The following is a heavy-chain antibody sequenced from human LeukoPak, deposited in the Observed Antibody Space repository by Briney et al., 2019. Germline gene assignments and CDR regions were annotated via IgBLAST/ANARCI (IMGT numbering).Heavy chain of an antibody. J-gene: IGHJ4*02. D-gene: IGHD4-17*01. CDR1: GGSFSGYY. CDR3: ARITVTTLPGY. Sequence: PSETLSLTCAVYGGSFSGYYWSWIRQSPGKGLEWIGEINHSGSTNYNPSLKSRVTISVDTSKNQFSLKLSSVTAADTAVYYCARITVTTLPGYWGQGTRVIVSS. CDR2: INHSGST. V-gene: IGHV4-34*01.